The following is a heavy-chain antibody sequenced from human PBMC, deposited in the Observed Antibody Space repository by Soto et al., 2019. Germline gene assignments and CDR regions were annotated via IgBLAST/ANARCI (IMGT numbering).Heavy chain of an antibody. Sequence: SETLSLTCAVYGGSFSGYYWTWIRQPPGKGLEWIGEIYHSGSTNYNPSLKRRVTISVDKSKNQFSLKLSSVTAADTAVYYCASYYDILTGYSPDVYGMDVWGQGTTVTVSS. CDR1: GGSFSGYY. CDR2: IYHSGST. D-gene: IGHD3-9*01. V-gene: IGHV4-34*01. CDR3: ASYYDILTGYSPDVYGMDV. J-gene: IGHJ6*02.